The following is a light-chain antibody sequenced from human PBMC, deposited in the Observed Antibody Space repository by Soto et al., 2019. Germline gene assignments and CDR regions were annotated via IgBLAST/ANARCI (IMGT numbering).Light chain of an antibody. V-gene: IGKV3-20*01. CDR2: DAV. J-gene: IGKJ2*01. CDR1: QSVTGTN. Sequence: EIVLPQSPGTLSLSPGEGATLSCRASQSVTGTNLAWYQQRAGQAPRLLIYDAVRRATGIPDRFSGSGSGTDFTLTISRLEPEDFAVYYCHQYGSSRGTLGQGTKVDIK. CDR3: HQYGSSRGT.